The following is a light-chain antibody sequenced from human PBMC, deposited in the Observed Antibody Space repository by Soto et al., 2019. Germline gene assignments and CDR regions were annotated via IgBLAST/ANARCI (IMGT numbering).Light chain of an antibody. J-gene: IGKJ5*01. Sequence: DIQMTPSPSSLFASVGDRVTITCQAPQDINIYLNWYQQKPGKAPNLLIYDASNLEIGVPSRFSGSGSGTHFTFTISSLQTEDIGTYYCQQYDILPITFGRGTRLEIK. CDR2: DAS. CDR3: QQYDILPIT. CDR1: QDINIY. V-gene: IGKV1-33*01.